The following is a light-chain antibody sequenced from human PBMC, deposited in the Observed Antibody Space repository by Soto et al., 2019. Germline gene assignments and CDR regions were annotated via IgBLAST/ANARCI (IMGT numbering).Light chain of an antibody. CDR3: QQYQTYST. CDR1: QSIRSL. Sequence: TQSPSTLSASVGDRVTITCRASQSIRSLLAWYQQKPGKAPKVLIYDASSLGSGVPSRFSGSGSGTEFTLTISSLQPDDFATYFCQQYQTYSTFGQGTRLEIK. CDR2: DAS. J-gene: IGKJ5*01. V-gene: IGKV1-5*01.